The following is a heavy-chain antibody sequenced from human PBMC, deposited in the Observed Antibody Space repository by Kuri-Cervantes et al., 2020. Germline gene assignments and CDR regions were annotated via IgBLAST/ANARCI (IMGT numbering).Heavy chain of an antibody. Sequence: ESLKISCAVSGYSISSGYYWGWTRQPPGKGLEWIGIIYHTGSTYYNPSLKSRVTISVDTSKNQFSLKLSSVTAADTAVYYCARNGDILTGSHSYHYYYMDVWGKGTTVTVSS. D-gene: IGHD3-9*01. J-gene: IGHJ6*03. CDR1: GYSISSGYY. V-gene: IGHV4-38-2*01. CDR3: ARNGDILTGSHSYHYYYMDV. CDR2: IYHTGST.